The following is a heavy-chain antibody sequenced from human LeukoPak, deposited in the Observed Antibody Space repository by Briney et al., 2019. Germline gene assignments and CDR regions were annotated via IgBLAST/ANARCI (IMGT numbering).Heavy chain of an antibody. CDR2: FSTRSSTI. CDR1: GYTLSYYS. D-gene: IGHD4-17*01. CDR3: ARDQDYGFDY. J-gene: IGHJ4*02. V-gene: IGHV3-48*02. Sequence: PGGSLRLSCAASGYTLSYYSMNWVRQAPGKGLEWVSYFSTRSSTISYADSVKGRFAISRDNAKNSLYLQMNSLRDEDTAVYYCARDQDYGFDYWGQGTLVTVSS.